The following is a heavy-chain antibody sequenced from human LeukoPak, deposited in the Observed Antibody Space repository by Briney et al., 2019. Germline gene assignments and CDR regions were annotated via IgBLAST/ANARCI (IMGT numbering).Heavy chain of an antibody. CDR3: ATVGYSYGAFDY. CDR2: FDREDGET. D-gene: IGHD5-18*01. V-gene: IGHV1-24*01. J-gene: IGHJ4*02. Sequence: ASVKDSCKVSGYTLTEISLHWGRQAPGEGLEWIVGFDREDGETMYAQKFQGRVTMTEDTSTDTAFMELSSLRSEDTAVYYCATVGYSYGAFDYWGQGTLVIVSS. CDR1: GYTLTEIS.